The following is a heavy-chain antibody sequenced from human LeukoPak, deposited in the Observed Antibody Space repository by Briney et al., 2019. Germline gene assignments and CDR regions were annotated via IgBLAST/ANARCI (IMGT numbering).Heavy chain of an antibody. CDR3: ASSPDYDILTGQTDAIDY. CDR1: GFTFSSYA. Sequence: GRSLRLSCAASGFTFSSYAMHWVRQAPGKGLEWVAVISYDGSNKYYADSVKGRFTISRDNSKNTRYLRMNSLRAEDTAVYYCASSPDYDILTGQTDAIDYWGQGTLVTVSS. D-gene: IGHD3-9*01. CDR2: ISYDGSNK. V-gene: IGHV3-30-3*01. J-gene: IGHJ4*02.